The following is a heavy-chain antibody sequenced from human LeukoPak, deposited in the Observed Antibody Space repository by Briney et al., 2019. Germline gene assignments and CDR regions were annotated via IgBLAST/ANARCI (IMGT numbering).Heavy chain of an antibody. CDR2: IKQDGSEK. J-gene: IGHJ4*02. V-gene: IGHV3-7*03. Sequence: GGSLRLSCAASGFTFSSYSMNWVRQAPGKGLEWVANIKQDGSEKYYVDSVKGRFTISRDNAKNSLYLQMNSLRAEDTAVYYCAREIVVVVTAMIDYWGQGTLVTVSS. CDR3: AREIVVVVTAMIDY. D-gene: IGHD2-21*02. CDR1: GFTFSSYS.